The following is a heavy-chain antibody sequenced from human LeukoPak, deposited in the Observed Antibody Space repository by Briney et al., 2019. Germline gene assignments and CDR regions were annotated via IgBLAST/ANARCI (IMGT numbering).Heavy chain of an antibody. CDR1: GFSFSSYW. D-gene: IGHD3-22*01. J-gene: IGHJ5*01. CDR2: IKPDGSEK. V-gene: IGHV3-7*01. CDR3: ARDGQPIDYYDVDGYYVKWFDS. Sequence: GGSLRLSCVGSGFSFSSYWMNWVCQAPGKGLEWVANIKPDGSEKNFVDSVKGRFTISRDNANNALYLQMYTLRDEDTAVYYCARDGQPIDYYDVDGYYVKWFDSWGQGTLVTVSS.